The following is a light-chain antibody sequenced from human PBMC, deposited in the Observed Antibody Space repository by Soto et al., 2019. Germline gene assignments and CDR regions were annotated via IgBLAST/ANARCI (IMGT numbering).Light chain of an antibody. CDR2: GAS. Sequence: EIVMTQSPATLSVSPGERATLSCRASERVSSNLAWYQQKPGQAPRLLIYGASTRATGIPARISGSGSGTEFTLTISSLQSEDFAVYYCQQYNKWRTFGQWTKVEVK. J-gene: IGKJ1*01. CDR3: QQYNKWRT. V-gene: IGKV3-15*01. CDR1: ERVSSN.